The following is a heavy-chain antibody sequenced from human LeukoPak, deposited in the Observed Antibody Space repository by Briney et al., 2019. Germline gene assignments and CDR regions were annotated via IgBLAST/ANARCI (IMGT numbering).Heavy chain of an antibody. Sequence: SETLSLTCTVSGGSISSYYWSWIRQPPGKGLEWIGYIYYSGSTNYNPSLKSRVTISVDTSKNQFSLKLSFVTAADTAVYYCARGRSVAGPYYFDYWGQGTLVTVSS. V-gene: IGHV4-59*12. J-gene: IGHJ4*02. CDR1: GGSISSYY. CDR2: IYYSGST. CDR3: ARGRSVAGPYYFDY. D-gene: IGHD6-19*01.